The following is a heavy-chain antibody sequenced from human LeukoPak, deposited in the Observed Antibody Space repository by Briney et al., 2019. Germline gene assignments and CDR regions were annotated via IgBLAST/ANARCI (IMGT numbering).Heavy chain of an antibody. V-gene: IGHV3-48*01. CDR1: GFTFSSYS. CDR3: AKDERPGSWYALGAFDI. Sequence: PGGSLRLSCAASGFTFSSYSMNWARQAPGKGLEWVSYISSSSSTIYYADSVKGRFTISRDNAKNSLYLQMNSLRAEDTAVYYCAKDERPGSWYALGAFDIWGQGTMVTVSS. D-gene: IGHD2-2*01. J-gene: IGHJ3*02. CDR2: ISSSSSTI.